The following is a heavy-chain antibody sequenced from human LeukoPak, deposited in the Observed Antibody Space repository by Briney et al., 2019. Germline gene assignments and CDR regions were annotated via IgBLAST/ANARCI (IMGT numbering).Heavy chain of an antibody. J-gene: IGHJ4*02. CDR2: INSDGSST. D-gene: IGHD6-6*01. Sequence: GGSLRLSCAATGFTFSNYWMHWVRQTPGKGLVWVSRINSDGSSTSYADSVRGRFSISRDNAKNTLYLQMNSLRAEDTAVYYCARGLSGYASSLGYWGQRTLVTVSA. CDR3: ARGLSGYASSLGY. V-gene: IGHV3-74*01. CDR1: GFTFSNYW.